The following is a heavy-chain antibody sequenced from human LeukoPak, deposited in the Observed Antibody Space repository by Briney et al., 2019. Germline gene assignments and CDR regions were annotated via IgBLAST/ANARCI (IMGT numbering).Heavy chain of an antibody. Sequence: ASVKVSCKTSGYTFNTFGVTWVRQAPGQGLEWMGWISAYNGNTNYAQKLQGRVTMTTDTSTSTAYMELRSLRSDDTAVYYCARYSSSWYPPFFDYWGQGTLVTVSS. CDR3: ARYSSSWYPPFFDY. V-gene: IGHV1-18*01. J-gene: IGHJ4*02. CDR1: GYTFNTFG. CDR2: ISAYNGNT. D-gene: IGHD6-13*01.